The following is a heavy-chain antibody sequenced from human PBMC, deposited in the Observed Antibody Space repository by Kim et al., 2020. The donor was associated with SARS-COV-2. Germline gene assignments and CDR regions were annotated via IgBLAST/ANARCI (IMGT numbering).Heavy chain of an antibody. V-gene: IGHV3-11*06. J-gene: IGHJ3*02. D-gene: IGHD3-3*01. Sequence: RVTISRDNAKHSLYLQMNSLRAEDTAVYYCARADVLRFLEWLQKGAFDIWGQGTMVTVSS. CDR3: ARADVLRFLEWLQKGAFDI.